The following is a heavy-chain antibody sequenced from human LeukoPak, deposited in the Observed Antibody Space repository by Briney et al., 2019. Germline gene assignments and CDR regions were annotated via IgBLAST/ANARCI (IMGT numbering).Heavy chain of an antibody. CDR3: ARGPLGGAGYYYYGMDV. CDR1: GCTFTSYD. CDR2: MNPNSGNI. V-gene: IGHV1-8*01. J-gene: IGHJ6*02. Sequence: GASVKVSCKASGCTFTSYDINWVRQATGQGLEWMGWMNPNSGNIGYAQKFQGRVTMTRNTSISTAYMELSSLRSEDTAVYYCARGPLGGAGYYYYGMDVWGQGTTVTVSS.